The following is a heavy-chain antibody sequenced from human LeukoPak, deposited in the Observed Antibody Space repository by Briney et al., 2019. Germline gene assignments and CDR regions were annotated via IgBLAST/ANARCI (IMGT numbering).Heavy chain of an antibody. CDR1: GYTFTGYY. J-gene: IGHJ4*02. CDR2: INPNSGGT. Sequence: ASVKVSCKASGYTFTGYYMHWVRQAPGQGLEWMGWINPNSGGTNYAQKFQGRVTMTRDTSISTAYMELTKLTSDDTAVYYCARGRRYDGGATDYWGQGTLVTVSS. CDR3: ARGRRYDGGATDY. D-gene: IGHD2-21*01. V-gene: IGHV1-2*02.